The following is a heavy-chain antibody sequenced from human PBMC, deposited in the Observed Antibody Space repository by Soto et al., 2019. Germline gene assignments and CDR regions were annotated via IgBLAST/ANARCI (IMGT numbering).Heavy chain of an antibody. CDR1: GGSISSSSYY. Sequence: SETLSLTCTVSGGSISSSSYYWGWIRQPPGKGLEWIGSIYYSGSTYYNPSLKSRVTISVDTSKNQFSLKLSSVTAADTAVYYCARHDPHLTVMTSPLDYWGQGTLVTVSS. CDR3: ARHDPHLTVMTSPLDY. D-gene: IGHD3-16*01. J-gene: IGHJ4*02. CDR2: IYYSGST. V-gene: IGHV4-39*01.